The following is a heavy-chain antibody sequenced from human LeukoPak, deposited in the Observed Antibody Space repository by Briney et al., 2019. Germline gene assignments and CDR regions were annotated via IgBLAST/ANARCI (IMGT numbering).Heavy chain of an antibody. J-gene: IGHJ4*02. Sequence: GGSLRLSCASSGFTFTSYAVSWVRQAPGKGLEWVSTISYSGGTTYHTDSVKGRFTISRDISKDTVYLQMNSLKAEDTAVYYCAKDGVVRGLGPYYFDSWGQGSLVTVSS. CDR2: ISYSGGTT. CDR3: AKDGVVRGLGPYYFDS. D-gene: IGHD3-10*01. V-gene: IGHV3-23*01. CDR1: GFTFTSYA.